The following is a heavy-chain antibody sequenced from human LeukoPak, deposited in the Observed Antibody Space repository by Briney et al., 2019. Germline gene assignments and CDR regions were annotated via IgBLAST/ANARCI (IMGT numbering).Heavy chain of an antibody. D-gene: IGHD6-13*01. V-gene: IGHV3-73*01. CDR2: IRSKANSYAT. J-gene: IGHJ5*02. Sequence: GGSLKLSCAASGFTFSGSAMHWVRQASGKGLEWVGRIRSKANSYATAYAASVKGRFTIPRDDSKNTAYLQMNSLKTEDTAVYYCTSDGYSSSWYVGFDPWGQGTLVTVSS. CDR3: TSDGYSSSWYVGFDP. CDR1: GFTFSGSA.